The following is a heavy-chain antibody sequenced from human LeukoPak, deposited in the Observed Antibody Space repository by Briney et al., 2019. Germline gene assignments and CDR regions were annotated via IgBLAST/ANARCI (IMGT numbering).Heavy chain of an antibody. V-gene: IGHV3-21*01. CDR3: EKASGYSGNASGDWFDP. CDR1: GFTFSSYS. D-gene: IGHD5-12*01. Sequence: GGSLRLSCAASGFTFSSYSMNWVRQAPGKGLEWVSSISSSSSYIYYADSVKGRFTISRDNSKNTLYLQMNSLRAEDTAVYYCEKASGYSGNASGDWFDPWGPGTLVTVSS. CDR2: ISSSSSYI. J-gene: IGHJ5*02.